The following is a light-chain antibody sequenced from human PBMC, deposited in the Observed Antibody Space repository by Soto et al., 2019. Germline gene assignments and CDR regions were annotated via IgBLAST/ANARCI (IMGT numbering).Light chain of an antibody. CDR1: QTISTH. CDR2: AAS. Sequence: DIQMTQSPSSLSASVRDRVTITCRASQTISTHLNWYQQKPGKAPKLLIYAASTLQSGVPSGFSGSGSGTDFTLTINSLQPEDFATYCCKQSLTIPYTFVQGTKLEIK. V-gene: IGKV1-39*01. J-gene: IGKJ2*01. CDR3: KQSLTIPYT.